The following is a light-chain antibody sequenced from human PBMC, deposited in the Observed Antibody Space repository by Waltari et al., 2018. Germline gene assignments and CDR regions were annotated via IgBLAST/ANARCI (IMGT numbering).Light chain of an antibody. J-gene: IGKJ4*01. CDR2: AAS. Sequence: DIQLTQSPSFLSASVRDRVTITCRASQGISTYLAWYQQKPGKAPKLLIYAASTLQSDIPSRFRGSGSGTEFTLTISSLQPEDFATYYCLHLNNFPLSFGGGTKVELK. CDR3: LHLNNFPLS. V-gene: IGKV1-9*01. CDR1: QGISTY.